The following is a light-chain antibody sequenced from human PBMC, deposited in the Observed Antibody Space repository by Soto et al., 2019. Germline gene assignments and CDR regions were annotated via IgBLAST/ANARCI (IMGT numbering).Light chain of an antibody. CDR3: SSYTSSSTLYV. J-gene: IGLJ1*01. Sequence: QSLLTQPASVSGSPGQSITISCTGTSSDVGGYNYVSWYQHHPGKAPKLMIYEVSNRPSGVSNRFSGSKSGNTASLTISGLHTEDEADYYCSSYTSSSTLYVFGNGTKVTV. V-gene: IGLV2-14*01. CDR2: EVS. CDR1: SSDVGGYNY.